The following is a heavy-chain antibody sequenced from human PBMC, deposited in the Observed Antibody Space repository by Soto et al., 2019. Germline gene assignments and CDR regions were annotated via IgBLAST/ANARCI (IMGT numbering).Heavy chain of an antibody. Sequence: GGSLRLSCAASGFTFSSYGMHWVRQAPGKGLEWVAVISYDGSNKYYADSVKGRFTISRDNSKNTLYLQMNSLRAEDTAVYYCAKDIVVAADRYGMDVWGQGTTVTVS. CDR2: ISYDGSNK. D-gene: IGHD2-2*01. CDR1: GFTFSSYG. J-gene: IGHJ6*02. V-gene: IGHV3-30*18. CDR3: AKDIVVAADRYGMDV.